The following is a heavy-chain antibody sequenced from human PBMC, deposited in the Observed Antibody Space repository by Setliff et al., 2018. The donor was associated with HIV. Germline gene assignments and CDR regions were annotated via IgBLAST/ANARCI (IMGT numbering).Heavy chain of an antibody. CDR3: ARHFGWLPREIDY. D-gene: IGHD5-12*01. CDR2: IYYSGST. V-gene: IGHV4-39*01. Sequence: SETLSLTCTVSGGSISSRTYYWGWIRQPPGKGLEWIGSIYYSGSTYYTPSLKSRVTISVDTSKNQFSLKLSSVTAADTAVYYCARHFGWLPREIDYWGQGTLVTVSS. CDR1: GGSISSRTYY. J-gene: IGHJ4*02.